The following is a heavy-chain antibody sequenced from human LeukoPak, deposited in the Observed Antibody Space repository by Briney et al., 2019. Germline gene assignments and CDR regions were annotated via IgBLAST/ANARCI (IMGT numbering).Heavy chain of an antibody. CDR1: GYTFTSYV. D-gene: IGHD3-3*01. CDR3: ARGLLEWVPYNWFDP. CDR2: VNAGNGNT. J-gene: IGHJ5*02. Sequence: EASVKVSCKASGYTFTSYVMHWVRQAPGQRLEWMGWVNAGNGNTKYSQNFQGRVTMTRNTSISTAYMELSSLRSEDTAVYYCARGLLEWVPYNWFDPWGQGTLVTVSS. V-gene: IGHV1-3*01.